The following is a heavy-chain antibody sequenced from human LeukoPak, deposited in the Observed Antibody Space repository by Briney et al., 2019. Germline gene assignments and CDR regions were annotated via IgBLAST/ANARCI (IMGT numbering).Heavy chain of an antibody. V-gene: IGHV3-30*02. J-gene: IGHJ4*02. CDR2: IRYDGSNK. Sequence: GGSLRLSCAASGFTFSSYGMHWVRQAPGKGLEWVAFIRYDGSNKYYADSVKGRFTISRDNSKNTLYLQMNSLRAEDTAVYYCAKGGFYDYVWGSYRYPPTFDYWGQGTLVTVSS. D-gene: IGHD3-16*02. CDR3: AKGGFYDYVWGSYRYPPTFDY. CDR1: GFTFSSYG.